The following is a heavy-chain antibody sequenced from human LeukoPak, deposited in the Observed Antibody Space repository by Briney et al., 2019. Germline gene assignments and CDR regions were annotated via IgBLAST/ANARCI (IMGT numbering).Heavy chain of an antibody. Sequence: ASVKASCKASGYTFTSYGISWVRQAPGQGLEWMGWISAYNGNTNYAQKLQGRVTMTTDTSTSTAYMELRSLRSDDTAVYYCARDPGSGSYFPVNWFDPWGQGTLVTVSS. D-gene: IGHD3-10*01. CDR1: GYTFTSYG. CDR2: ISAYNGNT. J-gene: IGHJ5*02. CDR3: ARDPGSGSYFPVNWFDP. V-gene: IGHV1-18*01.